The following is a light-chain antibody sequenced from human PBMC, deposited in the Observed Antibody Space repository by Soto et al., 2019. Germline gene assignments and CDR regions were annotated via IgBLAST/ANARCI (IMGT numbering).Light chain of an antibody. CDR1: QSVTNW. J-gene: IGKJ2*01. V-gene: IGKV1-5*01. Sequence: DILMTQSPSTLSASVGDRVTITCRASQSVTNWLAWYQQKPGKTPNLLIHDASRLQSGTPSRFSGSGSETEFTLTIDSLQPGDFATYYCQQYTTYPYTFGQGTKVEIK. CDR2: DAS. CDR3: QQYTTYPYT.